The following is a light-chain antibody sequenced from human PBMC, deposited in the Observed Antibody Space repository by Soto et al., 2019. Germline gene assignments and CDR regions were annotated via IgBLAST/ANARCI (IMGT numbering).Light chain of an antibody. CDR3: CSYAGSSIWV. Sequence: QSVLTQPASVSGSPGQSITISCTGTSRDIGTYNLVSWYQQHPGKAPKVMIYEDSKRPSGVSNRFSGSKSGNAASLTISGLQAEDEADYYCCSYAGSSIWVFGGGTKLTVL. V-gene: IGLV2-23*01. CDR1: SRDIGTYNL. J-gene: IGLJ3*02. CDR2: EDS.